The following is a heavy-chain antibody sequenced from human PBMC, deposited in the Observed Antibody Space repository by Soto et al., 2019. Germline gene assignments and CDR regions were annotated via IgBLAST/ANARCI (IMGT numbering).Heavy chain of an antibody. CDR1: GGTFSSYA. V-gene: IGHV1-69*12. CDR2: IIPIFGTA. J-gene: IGHJ6*02. Sequence: QVQLVQSGAEVKKPGSSVKVSCKASGGTFSSYAINWVRQAPGQGLEWMGGIIPIFGTANYAQKFQGRVTITADESTSTDYMELSSLRSEDTAVYYCARGSGGSSYYYYGMDVWGQGTTVTVSS. CDR3: ARGSGGSSYYYYGMDV. D-gene: IGHD2-15*01.